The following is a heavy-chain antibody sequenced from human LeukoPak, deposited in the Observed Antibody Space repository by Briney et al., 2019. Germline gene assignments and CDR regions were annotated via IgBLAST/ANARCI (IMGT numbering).Heavy chain of an antibody. J-gene: IGHJ4*02. CDR2: IIGRGGSA. CDR3: AKDHPFDYYYDSSDYLLY. CDR1: GFTFSNYA. V-gene: IGHV3-23*01. D-gene: IGHD3-22*01. Sequence: HTGGPLRLSCAASGFTFSNYAMTWVRQAPGKGLEWVSAIIGRGGSAYYADSVKGRFTISRASSKNTLYLKMNSLRAEDTAVYYCAKDHPFDYYYDSSDYLLYWGQGTLITVSS.